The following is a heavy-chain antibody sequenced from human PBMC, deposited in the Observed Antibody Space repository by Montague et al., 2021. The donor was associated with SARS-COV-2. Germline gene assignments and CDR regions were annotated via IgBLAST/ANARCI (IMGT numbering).Heavy chain of an antibody. D-gene: IGHD3-22*01. J-gene: IGHJ3*02. CDR1: GGSISSGGYY. V-gene: IGHV4-31*03. CDR2: IYYSGST. Sequence: TLSLTCTVSGGSISSGGYYWSCIRQHPGKGLEWIGYIYYSGSTYYNPSLKSRVTISVDTSKNQFSLKLSSVTAADTAVYYCARVQGITMIVVVIGAFDXWGQGTMVTVSS. CDR3: ARVQGITMIVVVIGAFDX.